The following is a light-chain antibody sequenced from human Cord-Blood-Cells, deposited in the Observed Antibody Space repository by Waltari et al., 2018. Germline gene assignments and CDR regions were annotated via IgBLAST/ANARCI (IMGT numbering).Light chain of an antibody. CDR1: SSDVGSYNI. CDR3: CSYAGSSTCV. CDR2: EVS. V-gene: IGLV2-23*02. J-gene: IGLJ1*01. Sequence: QSALTQPASVSGSPGQSITISCTGTSSDVGSYNIVSWYQQHPGKAPKLMIYEVSKRPSGVSNRFSGSKSGNTASLTISGLQAEDEADYYCCSYAGSSTCVFGTGTKVTVL.